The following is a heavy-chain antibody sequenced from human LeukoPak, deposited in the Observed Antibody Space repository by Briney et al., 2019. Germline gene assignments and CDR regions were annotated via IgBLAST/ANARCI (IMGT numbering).Heavy chain of an antibody. J-gene: IGHJ4*02. D-gene: IGHD4-17*01. V-gene: IGHV4-59*12. CDR3: AKNGDYVSSFDY. CDR2: IYYSGST. CDR1: GGSISSYY. Sequence: PSETLSLTCTVSGGSISSYYWSWIRQPPGKGLEWIGYIYYSGSTNYNPSPKSRVTISVDTSKNQFSLKLSSVTAADTAVYYCAKNGDYVSSFDYWGQGTLVTVSS.